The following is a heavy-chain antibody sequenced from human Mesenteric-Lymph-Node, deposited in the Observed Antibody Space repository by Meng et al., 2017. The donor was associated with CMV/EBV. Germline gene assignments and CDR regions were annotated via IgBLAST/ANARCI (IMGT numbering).Heavy chain of an antibody. CDR2: INPNSGGT. CDR1: GYTFTGYY. CDR3: ARGTLWWYWFDY. J-gene: IGHJ4*02. V-gene: IGHV1-2*02. Sequence: ASVKVSCKASGYTFTGYYMHWVRQAPGQGLEWMGWINPNSGGTNYAQKFQGRVTMTRDASISTAYMELSRLRSDDTAVYYCARGTLWWYWFDYWGQGTLVTVSS. D-gene: IGHD4-23*01.